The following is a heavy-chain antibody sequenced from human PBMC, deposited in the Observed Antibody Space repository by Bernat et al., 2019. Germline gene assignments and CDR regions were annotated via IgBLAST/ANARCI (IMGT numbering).Heavy chain of an antibody. CDR3: ARDGCSSTSCYSLSGNDAFDI. CDR1: GVTVSSNY. CDR2: IYKNGGT. D-gene: IGHD2-2*02. Sequence: EVQLVETGGGLIQPGGSLRLSCAASGVTVSSNYMSWARQAPGKGLEWVSVIYKNGGTKYADSVKGRFTISRDNSKNTLYLQMNSLRAEDTAVYYCARDGCSSTSCYSLSGNDAFDIWGQGTMVTVSS. V-gene: IGHV3-53*02. J-gene: IGHJ3*02.